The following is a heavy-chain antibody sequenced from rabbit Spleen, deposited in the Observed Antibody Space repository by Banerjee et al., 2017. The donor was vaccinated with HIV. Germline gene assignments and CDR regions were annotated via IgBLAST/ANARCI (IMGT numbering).Heavy chain of an antibody. Sequence: QSLEESGGGLVKPGASLTLTCTASGFFFSSSDYMCWVRQAPGKGLEWISCIAGSSSGFTYSAIWEKVRITISKTSSTTVPLQMTSLTPPDTATYFDARSGAGYADYGYVYYYGMDLWGQGTLVTVS. V-gene: IGHV1S40*01. J-gene: IGHJ6*01. D-gene: IGHD6-1*01. CDR3: ARSGAGYADYGYVYYYGMDL. CDR1: GFFFSSSDY. CDR2: IAGSSSGFT.